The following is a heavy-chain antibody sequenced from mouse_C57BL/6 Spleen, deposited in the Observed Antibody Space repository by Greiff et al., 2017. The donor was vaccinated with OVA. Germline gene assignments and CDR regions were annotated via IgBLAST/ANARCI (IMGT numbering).Heavy chain of an antibody. V-gene: IGHV14-2*01. CDR2: IDPEDGET. Sequence: EVQLQQSGAELVKPGASVKLSCTASGFNIKDYYMHWVQQRPEPGLEWIGRIDPEDGETKYAPKFPGQAPITADTSSNTAYLQLSSRTSEDTAVYYGARGLGYFDVWGTGTTVTVSS. D-gene: IGHD4-1*01. CDR1: GFNIKDYY. CDR3: ARGLGYFDV. J-gene: IGHJ1*03.